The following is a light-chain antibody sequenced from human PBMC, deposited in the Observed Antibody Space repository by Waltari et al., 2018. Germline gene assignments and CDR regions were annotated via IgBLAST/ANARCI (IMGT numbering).Light chain of an antibody. CDR1: QTISTT. Sequence: EIVMTQLPATLAVSPGDTATLSCWASQTISTTIAWYQQKPGQAPKYLILGASVRAPGIPARFSGSGSGTEYTLTIAGLQSEDFAVYYCQQFENWPYTFGQGTKLEIK. CDR3: QQFENWPYT. CDR2: GAS. J-gene: IGKJ2*01. V-gene: IGKV3-15*01.